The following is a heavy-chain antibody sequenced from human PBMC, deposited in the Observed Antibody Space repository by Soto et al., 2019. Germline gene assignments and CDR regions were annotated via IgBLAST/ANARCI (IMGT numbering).Heavy chain of an antibody. CDR3: TRAGRGLGRLSLFEY. CDR2: IYSGETT. Sequence: GGSLRLSCAASGFNVNSDYMNWVRQTPGKGLEWVASIYSGETTYYADSVRGRFTISSDKSKNTLYFQLSSLRIEDTAVYYCTRAGRGLGRLSLFEYWGQGVLVTVSS. J-gene: IGHJ4*02. V-gene: IGHV3-53*01. CDR1: GFNVNSDY. D-gene: IGHD2-21*02.